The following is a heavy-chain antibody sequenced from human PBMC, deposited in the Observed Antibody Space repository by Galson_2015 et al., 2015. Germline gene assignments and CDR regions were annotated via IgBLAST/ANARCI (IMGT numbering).Heavy chain of an antibody. V-gene: IGHV3-7*03. D-gene: IGHD3-16*01. CDR3: AANYVWGSYHYYYYGMDV. Sequence: SLRLSCAASGFTFSSYWMSWVRQAPGKGLEWVANIKQDGSEKYYVDSVKGRFTISRDNAKNSLYLQMNSLRAEDTAVYYCAANYVWGSYHYYYYGMDVWGQETTVTVSS. CDR1: GFTFSSYW. J-gene: IGHJ6*02. CDR2: IKQDGSEK.